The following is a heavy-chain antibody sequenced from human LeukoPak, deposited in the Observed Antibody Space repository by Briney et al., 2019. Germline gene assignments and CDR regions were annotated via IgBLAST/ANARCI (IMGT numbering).Heavy chain of an antibody. D-gene: IGHD4-17*01. J-gene: IGHJ3*02. CDR1: GGSISSYY. CDR2: IYYSGST. V-gene: IGHV4-59*01. CDR3: AGDRVTVTTFDAFDI. Sequence: SETLSLTCTVSGGSISSYYWSWIRQPPGKGLEWIGYIYYSGSTNYNPSLKSRVTISVDTSKNQFSLRLISVTAADTAVYYCAGDRVTVTTFDAFDIWGQGTMVTVSS.